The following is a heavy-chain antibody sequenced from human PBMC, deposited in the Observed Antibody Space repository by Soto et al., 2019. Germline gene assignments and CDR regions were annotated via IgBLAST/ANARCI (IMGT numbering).Heavy chain of an antibody. CDR3: ARDPGGGVSSPFDP. CDR2: ISSSSSYI. CDR1: GFTFSIYS. V-gene: IGHV3-21*01. D-gene: IGHD2-15*01. Sequence: EVQLVESGGGLAKLGGSLRLSCAASGFTFSIYSMNWVRQAPGKALEWVSFISSSSSYIYYADSVKGRFTISRDNAKNSLYLQMNSLRAEDTAVYYCARDPGGGVSSPFDPWGQGTLVTVSS. J-gene: IGHJ5*02.